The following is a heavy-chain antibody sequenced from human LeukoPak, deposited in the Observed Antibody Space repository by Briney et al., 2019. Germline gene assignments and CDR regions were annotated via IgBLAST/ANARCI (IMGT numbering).Heavy chain of an antibody. V-gene: IGHV3-21*01. D-gene: IGHD1-7*01. CDR2: TSSSGSYI. Sequence: PGGSLRLSCAASGFTFSNYNINWVRQAPGEGLEWVSSTSSSGSYIYYADSERGRFTISRDNAKNSLYLQMNSLRAEDTAVYYCVRGGNYPYYFDYWGQGTLVTVSS. CDR1: GFTFSNYN. CDR3: VRGGNYPYYFDY. J-gene: IGHJ4*02.